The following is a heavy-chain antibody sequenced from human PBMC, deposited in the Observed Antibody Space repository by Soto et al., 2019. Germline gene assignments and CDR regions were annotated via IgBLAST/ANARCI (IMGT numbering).Heavy chain of an antibody. J-gene: IGHJ6*02. D-gene: IGHD3-9*01. CDR3: ARDLRYYDILTGYYYYYYGMDV. V-gene: IGHV3-33*01. CDR1: GFTLSSYG. Sequence: PGGSLRLSCAASGFTLSSYGMHWVRQAPGKGLEWVAVIWYDGSNKYYADSVKGRFTISRDNSKNTLYLQMNSLRAEDTAVYYCARDLRYYDILTGYYYYYYGMDVWGQGTTVTVSS. CDR2: IWYDGSNK.